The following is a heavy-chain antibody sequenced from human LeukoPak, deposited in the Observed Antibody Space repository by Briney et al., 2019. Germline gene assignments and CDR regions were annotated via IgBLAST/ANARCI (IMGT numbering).Heavy chain of an antibody. V-gene: IGHV3-30-3*01. CDR3: ATQPCGGGSCYLGH. CDR2: ISYDGSNK. J-gene: IGHJ4*02. D-gene: IGHD2-15*01. Sequence: GGSLRLSCVASGFTFSNYAMHWVRQAPGKGLEWVAVISYDGSNKFYAVSLKGRFSISRDNSMNTLYLQMNTLRAEDTAVYYCATQPCGGGSCYLGHWGQGTVVTLSS. CDR1: GFTFSNYA.